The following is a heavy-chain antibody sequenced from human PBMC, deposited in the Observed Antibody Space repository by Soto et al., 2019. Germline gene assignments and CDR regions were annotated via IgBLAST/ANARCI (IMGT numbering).Heavy chain of an antibody. V-gene: IGHV3-23*01. J-gene: IGHJ4*02. D-gene: IGHD6-19*01. Sequence: GGSLRLSCLASVFTFSNYAMSWVRQAPGKGLEWVSGISASGRDTYYADSVKDRFTISRDSFKNTLYLQMNSLRAEDTGTYYCAKGKTSGWYYFDYWGQGALVTVSS. CDR1: VFTFSNYA. CDR3: AKGKTSGWYYFDY. CDR2: ISASGRDT.